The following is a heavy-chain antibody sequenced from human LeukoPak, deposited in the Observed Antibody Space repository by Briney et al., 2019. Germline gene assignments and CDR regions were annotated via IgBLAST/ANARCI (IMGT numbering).Heavy chain of an antibody. CDR1: GYTFTIYD. V-gene: IGHV1-8*01. D-gene: IGHD4-17*01. CDR2: LNPDSGNR. CDR3: AVHLPGDYLDP. J-gene: IGHJ5*02. Sequence: AAVKVSCKASGYTFTIYDINWVRQGAGQGLELMGWLNPDSGNRDFSQKFQGRVTMTRNTSISTAYMELSSLTSEDTAVYYCAVHLPGDYLDPWGQGTLVTVSS.